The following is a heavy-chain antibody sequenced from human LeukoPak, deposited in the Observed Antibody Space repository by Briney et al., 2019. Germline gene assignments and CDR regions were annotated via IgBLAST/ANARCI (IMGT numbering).Heavy chain of an antibody. V-gene: IGHV3-30*18. CDR3: AKLKRLVA. Sequence: GRSLRLSCAASGFTFSSYGMHWVRQAPGKGLEWVAVISYDGSNKYYADSVKGRFTISRDNSKNTLYLQMNSLRAEDTAVYYCAKLKRLVAWGQGTLVTVSS. CDR2: ISYDGSNK. D-gene: IGHD2-8*02. CDR1: GFTFSSYG. J-gene: IGHJ4*02.